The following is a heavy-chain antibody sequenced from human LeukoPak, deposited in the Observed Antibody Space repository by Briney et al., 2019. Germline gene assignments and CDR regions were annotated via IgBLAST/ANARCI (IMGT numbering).Heavy chain of an antibody. V-gene: IGHV4-34*01. D-gene: IGHD2-15*01. CDR3: ARQRGSGPTPDAFDI. J-gene: IGHJ3*02. CDR2: INHSGST. CDR1: GGSFSGYY. Sequence: SETLSLTCAVYGGSFSGYYWSWIRQPPGKGLEWIGEINHSGSTNYNPSLKSRVTISVDTSKNQFSLKLSSVTAADTAVYYCARQRGSGPTPDAFDIWGQGTMVTVSS.